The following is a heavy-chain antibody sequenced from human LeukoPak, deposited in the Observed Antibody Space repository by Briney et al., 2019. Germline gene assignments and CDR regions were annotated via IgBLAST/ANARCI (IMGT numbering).Heavy chain of an antibody. CDR1: GFTVSSNS. Sequence: GGSLRLPCAVSGFTVSSNSMSWVRQAPGKGLEWVSFIYSDNTHYSDAVKGRFTISRDNSKNTLYLQMNSMRAEDTDVYSCARRAGAYSHPYDYWGQGTLVTVSS. D-gene: IGHD4/OR15-4a*01. J-gene: IGHJ4*02. CDR3: ARRAGAYSHPYDY. V-gene: IGHV3-53*01. CDR2: IYSDNT.